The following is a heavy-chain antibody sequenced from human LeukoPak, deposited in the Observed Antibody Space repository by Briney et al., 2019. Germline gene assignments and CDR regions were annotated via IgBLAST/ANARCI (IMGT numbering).Heavy chain of an antibody. CDR2: IYHSGST. D-gene: IGHD4-17*01. CDR1: GGSISSSNW. CDR3: ARDGETTVTTSGAFDI. Sequence: PSETLSLTCAVSGGSISSSNWWSWVRQPPGKGLEWIGEIYHSGSTNYNPSLKSRVTISVDKSKNQFPLKLSSVTAADTAVYYCARDGETTVTTSGAFDIWGQGTMVTVSS. V-gene: IGHV4-4*02. J-gene: IGHJ3*02.